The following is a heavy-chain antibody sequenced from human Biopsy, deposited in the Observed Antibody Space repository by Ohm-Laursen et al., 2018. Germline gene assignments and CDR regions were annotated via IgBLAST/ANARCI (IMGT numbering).Heavy chain of an antibody. CDR3: ARHLRYNDY. Sequence: TLSLTCAASGFIFDDYAMHWVRQAPGKGLEWVSSITWNSGTIDYADSVRGRFTISRDNSKNTLYLQMNSLRAEDTAEYYCARHLRYNDYWGQGTLVTVSS. CDR2: ITWNSGTI. J-gene: IGHJ4*02. CDR1: GFIFDDYA. V-gene: IGHV3-9*01. D-gene: IGHD3-9*01.